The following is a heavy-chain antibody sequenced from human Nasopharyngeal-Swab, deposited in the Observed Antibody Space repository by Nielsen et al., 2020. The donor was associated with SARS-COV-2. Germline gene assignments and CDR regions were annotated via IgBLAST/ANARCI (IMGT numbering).Heavy chain of an antibody. D-gene: IGHD6-19*01. CDR2: LYSGGST. CDR1: GFTVSSNY. Sequence: GGSLRLSCAASGFTVSSNYMSWVRQAPGKGLEWFSVLYSGGSTYYADSVKGRFTISRDNTKNTLYLQMNSLCAEYTALYYCVKYGSGWGQGTLVTVSS. J-gene: IGHJ4*02. V-gene: IGHV3-53*01. CDR3: VKYGSG.